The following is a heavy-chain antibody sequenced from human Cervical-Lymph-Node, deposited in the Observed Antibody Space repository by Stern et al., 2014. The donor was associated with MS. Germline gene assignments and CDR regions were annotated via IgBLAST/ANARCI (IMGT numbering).Heavy chain of an antibody. Sequence: EVQLEESGGGLVQPGGTLRLSCVASGFTFRNYWMHWVRQGQGKGQVWVARINRDGTTITHADSVKGRFTISRDNAKNTLYLQMNSLRVEDTAVYYCTKDTYGPEDYWGQGTSVTVSS. CDR2: INRDGTTI. J-gene: IGHJ4*02. D-gene: IGHD3-10*01. CDR3: TKDTYGPEDY. V-gene: IGHV3-74*02. CDR1: GFTFRNYW.